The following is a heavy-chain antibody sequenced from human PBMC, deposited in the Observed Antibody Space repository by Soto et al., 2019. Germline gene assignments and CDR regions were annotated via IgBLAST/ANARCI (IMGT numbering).Heavy chain of an antibody. CDR3: TRGGTRTTYWGVFDS. CDR2: ISGDASST. V-gene: IGHV3-74*01. CDR1: GFTFSDDW. Sequence: EVKVVESGGGLVQPGGSLRLSCAASGFTFSDDWMHWVRQPPGKGPVWVSRISGDASSTSYADSVKGRFTISRDSAKNTVYLQMDTLRVEDTAVYYCTRGGTRTTYWGVFDSWGQGTVVTVSS. J-gene: IGHJ4*02. D-gene: IGHD7-27*01.